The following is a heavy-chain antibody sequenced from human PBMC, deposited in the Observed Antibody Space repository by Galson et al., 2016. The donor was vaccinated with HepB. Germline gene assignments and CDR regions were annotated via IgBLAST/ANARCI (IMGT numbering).Heavy chain of an antibody. CDR1: GGSVSSGSYH. CDR3: ARAVSAFGKGWFDP. V-gene: IGHV4-61*01. Sequence: SETLSLTCSVSGGSVSSGSYHWSWIRQPPGKGLEWIGSVYYSGTTAYNPSLKSRVTISVDTSKNQFSLNLNSVTAADTAMYYCARAVSAFGKGWFDPWGQGILVTVSS. D-gene: IGHD3-3*01. J-gene: IGHJ5*02. CDR2: VYYSGTT.